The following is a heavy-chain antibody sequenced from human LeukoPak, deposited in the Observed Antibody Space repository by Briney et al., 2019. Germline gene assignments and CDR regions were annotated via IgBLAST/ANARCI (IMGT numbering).Heavy chain of an antibody. V-gene: IGHV1-18*01. D-gene: IGHD1-26*01. CDR1: GYTFTSYG. Sequence: ASVKVPCKASGYTFTSYGISWVRQAPGQGLEWMGWISAYNGNTNYAQKLQGRVTMTTDTSTSTAYMELRSLRSDDTAVYYCARDLLSGSYYGGTDYWGQGTLVTVSS. J-gene: IGHJ4*02. CDR2: ISAYNGNT. CDR3: ARDLLSGSYYGGTDY.